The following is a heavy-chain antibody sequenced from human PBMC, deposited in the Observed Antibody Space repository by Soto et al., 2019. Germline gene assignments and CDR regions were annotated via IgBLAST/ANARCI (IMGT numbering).Heavy chain of an antibody. CDR2: IIPILGIA. D-gene: IGHD5-12*01. J-gene: IGHJ4*02. Sequence: ASVKVSCKASGGTFSSYTISWVRQAPGQGLEWMGRIIPILGIANYAQKFQGRVTITADKSTSTAYMELSSLRSEDTAVYYCARLVVDIVATTDYWGQGTLVTVSS. CDR3: ARLVVDIVATTDY. CDR1: GGTFSSYT. V-gene: IGHV1-69*02.